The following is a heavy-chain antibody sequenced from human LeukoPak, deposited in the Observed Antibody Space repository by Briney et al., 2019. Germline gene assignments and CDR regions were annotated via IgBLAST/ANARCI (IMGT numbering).Heavy chain of an antibody. CDR1: GFTFSSCA. V-gene: IGHV3-23*01. CDR3: AKITPLGVTAIPFFDY. Sequence: GGSLRLSCAASGFTFSSCAMSWVRQAPGKGLEWVSAISGSGGSTYYADSVKGRFTISRDNSKNTLYLQMNSLRAEDTAVYYCAKITPLGVTAIPFFDYWGQGTLVTVSS. CDR2: ISGSGGST. D-gene: IGHD2-21*02. J-gene: IGHJ4*02.